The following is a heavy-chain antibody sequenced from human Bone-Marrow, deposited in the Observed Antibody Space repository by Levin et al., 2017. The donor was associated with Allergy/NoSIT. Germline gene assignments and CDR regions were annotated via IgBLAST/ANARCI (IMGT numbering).Heavy chain of an antibody. J-gene: IGHJ6*02. V-gene: IGHV3-48*04. CDR2: ISSSSSTI. Sequence: GGSLRLSCAASGFTFSSYSMNWVRQAPGKGLEWVSYISSSSSTIYYADSVKGRFTISRDNAKNSLYLQMNSLRAEDTAVYYCARTRRDMLAWYYYYGMDVWGQGTTVTVSS. CDR1: GFTFSSYS. CDR3: ARTRRDMLAWYYYYGMDV. D-gene: IGHD2-8*01.